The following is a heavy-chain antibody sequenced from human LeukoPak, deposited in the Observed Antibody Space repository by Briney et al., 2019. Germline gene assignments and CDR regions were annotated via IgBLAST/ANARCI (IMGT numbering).Heavy chain of an antibody. J-gene: IGHJ5*02. CDR2: IKQDGSEK. Sequence: GGSLRLSCAASGFTFSSYWMSWVRQAPGKGLEWVANIKQDGSEKYYVDSVKGRFTISRDNAKNSLYLQMNSLRAEDTAVYFCVRESGIAQPACFAPWGARTLVTVSS. CDR1: GFTFSSYW. CDR3: VRESGIAQPACFAP. D-gene: IGHD6-13*01. V-gene: IGHV3-7*01.